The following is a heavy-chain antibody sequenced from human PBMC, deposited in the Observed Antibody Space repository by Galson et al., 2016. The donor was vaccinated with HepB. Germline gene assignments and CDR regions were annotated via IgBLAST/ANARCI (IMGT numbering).Heavy chain of an antibody. V-gene: IGHV3-21*01. D-gene: IGHD3-16*01. J-gene: IGHJ2*01. CDR1: GFTFSSYA. Sequence: SLRLSCAASGFTFSSYAMTWVRQAPGKGLEWVSFISITSSYKYYADSLKGRVTISRDNAKNSLYLQMNSLRAEDTAVYYCARPPEGDRRYFDLWGRGTLVTVSS. CDR2: ISITSSYK. CDR3: ARPPEGDRRYFDL.